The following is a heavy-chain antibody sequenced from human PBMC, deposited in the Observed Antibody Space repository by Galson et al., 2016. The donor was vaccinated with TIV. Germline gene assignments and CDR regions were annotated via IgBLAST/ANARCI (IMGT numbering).Heavy chain of an antibody. Sequence: SVKVSCKASGGTFSSNVFNWVRQAPGQGLEWMGGIIPMFKIADYAQKFQGRVTISADEFPSAAYMELSSLRFEDTAVYYCARARGYNFENAFHIWGQGTMVTVSS. CDR3: ARARGYNFENAFHI. CDR2: IIPMFKIA. CDR1: GGTFSSNV. D-gene: IGHD5-18*01. V-gene: IGHV1-69*13. J-gene: IGHJ3*02.